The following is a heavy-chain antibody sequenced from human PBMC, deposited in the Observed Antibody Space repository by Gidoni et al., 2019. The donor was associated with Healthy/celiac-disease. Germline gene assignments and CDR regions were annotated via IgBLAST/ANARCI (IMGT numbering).Heavy chain of an antibody. CDR2: IKSKTDGGTT. D-gene: IGHD6-19*01. CDR3: TTVDGGAVAGTLYYFDY. CDR1: GFTFSNAW. Sequence: EVQLVESGGGLVKPGGSLRLSCAASGFTFSNAWMSWVRQAPGKGLEWVGRIKSKTDGGTTDYAAPVKGRFTISRDDSKNTLYLQMNSLKTEDTAVYYCTTVDGGAVAGTLYYFDYWGQGTLVTVSS. V-gene: IGHV3-15*01. J-gene: IGHJ4*02.